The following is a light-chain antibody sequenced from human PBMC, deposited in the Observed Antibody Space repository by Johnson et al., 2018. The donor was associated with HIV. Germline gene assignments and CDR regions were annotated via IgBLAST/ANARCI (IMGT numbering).Light chain of an antibody. J-gene: IGLJ1*01. Sequence: QAVLTQPPSVSAAPGQKVTISCSGSSSNIGNNYVSWYQQLPGTAPKLLIYDNNKRPSGIPDRFSGSQSGTSATLGITGLQTGDEADYCCGTWDSRLSAYVFGTGTKVAVL. V-gene: IGLV1-51*01. CDR2: DNN. CDR3: GTWDSRLSAYV. CDR1: SSNIGNNY.